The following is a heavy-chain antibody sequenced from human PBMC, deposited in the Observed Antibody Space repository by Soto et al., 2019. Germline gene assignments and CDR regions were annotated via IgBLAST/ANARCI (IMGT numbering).Heavy chain of an antibody. CDR3: AKEYYYDPSGPYSDLYFDS. Sequence: GGSLRLSCAASGFSFSSYAMSWVRQAPSQGLEWVSSTTRGGRTYYADSVRGRFTISRDNFANALYLEMNSLRAEDTAIYYCAKEYYYDPSGPYSDLYFDSWGQGTLVTVPQ. CDR2: TTRGGRT. D-gene: IGHD3-22*01. CDR1: GFSFSSYA. J-gene: IGHJ4*02. V-gene: IGHV3-23*01.